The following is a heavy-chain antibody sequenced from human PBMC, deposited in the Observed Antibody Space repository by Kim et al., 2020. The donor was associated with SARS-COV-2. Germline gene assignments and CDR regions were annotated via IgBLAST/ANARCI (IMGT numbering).Heavy chain of an antibody. CDR3: ARVVRRFDWFHPARYYYYYYVMDV. J-gene: IGHJ6*02. D-gene: IGHD3-9*01. CDR1: GFTFSSYS. Sequence: GGSLRLSCAASGFTFSSYSMNWVRQAPGKGLEWVSSISSSSSYIYYADSVKGRFTISRDNAKNSLYLQMNSLRAEDTAVYYCARVVRRFDWFHPARYYYYYYVMDVWGQGTTVSVSS. V-gene: IGHV3-21*01. CDR2: ISSSSSYI.